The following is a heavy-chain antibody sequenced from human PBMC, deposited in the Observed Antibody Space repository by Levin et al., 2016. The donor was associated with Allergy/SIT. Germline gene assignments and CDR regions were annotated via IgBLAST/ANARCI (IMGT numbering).Heavy chain of an antibody. J-gene: IGHJ6*02. CDR3: ASSFLGPMIVKGMDV. CDR2: ISSSGSII. D-gene: IGHD3-22*01. V-gene: IGHV3-48*03. Sequence: VRQAPGKGLEWVSYISSSGSIIEYADFVKGRFTISRDNAKNSLYLQMNSLRAEDTAVYYCASSFLGPMIVKGMDVWGQGTTVTVSS.